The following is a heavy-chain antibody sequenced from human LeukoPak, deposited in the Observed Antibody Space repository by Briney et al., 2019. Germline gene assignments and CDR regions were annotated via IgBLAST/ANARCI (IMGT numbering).Heavy chain of an antibody. CDR2: IWYDGNNK. D-gene: IGHD6-19*01. J-gene: IGHJ4*02. Sequence: PGGSLRLSCAASGFAFSTYGMHWVRQAPGKGLEWVAVIWYDGNNKDYVDSVKGRFTISRDNAKNSLYLQMNSLRAEDTAVYYCARDYNGGSDYWGQGTLVTVSS. V-gene: IGHV3-33*01. CDR1: GFAFSTYG. CDR3: ARDYNGGSDY.